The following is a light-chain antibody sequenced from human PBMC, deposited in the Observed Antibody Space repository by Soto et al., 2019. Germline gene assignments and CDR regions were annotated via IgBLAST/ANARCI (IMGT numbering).Light chain of an antibody. J-gene: IGKJ1*01. CDR3: QQYNDNWT. CDR2: KAS. Sequence: DIPMTQSPSTLSASVGDRVTITCRASQSISSWLAWYQQKPGTAPKLLIYKASTLQTGVPSRFSCSGSETEFTLTISSLQPDDFATYYCQQYNDNWTFGQGTKVEIK. V-gene: IGKV1-5*03. CDR1: QSISSW.